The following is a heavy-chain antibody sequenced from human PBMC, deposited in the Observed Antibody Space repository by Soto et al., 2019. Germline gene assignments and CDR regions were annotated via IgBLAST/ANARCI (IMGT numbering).Heavy chain of an antibody. CDR2: ISAYNGNT. D-gene: IGHD1-26*01. V-gene: IGHV1-18*04. CDR3: ARVGGSYSYYYYGMDV. J-gene: IGHJ6*02. CDR1: GYTFTSYS. Sequence: VKVSCKASGYTFTSYSISWVRQAPGQRLEWMGWISAYNGNTNYAQKLQGRVTMTTDTSTSTAYMELRSLRSDDTAVYYCARVGGSYSYYYYGMDVWGQGTTVTVSS.